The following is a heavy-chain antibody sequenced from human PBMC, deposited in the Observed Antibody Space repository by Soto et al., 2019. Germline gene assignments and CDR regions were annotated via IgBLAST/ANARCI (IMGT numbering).Heavy chain of an antibody. CDR1: GGSFSGYY. J-gene: IGHJ4*02. D-gene: IGHD1-26*01. V-gene: IGHV4-34*01. Sequence: SETLSLTCAVYGGSFSGYYWTWIRQPPGTGLEWIGEINHSGSTNYNPSLKSRLTISVDTSNNQFSLKVQSVTAADTAVYYCARFSGSYNDRYFDYWGQGALVTVSS. CDR2: INHSGST. CDR3: ARFSGSYNDRYFDY.